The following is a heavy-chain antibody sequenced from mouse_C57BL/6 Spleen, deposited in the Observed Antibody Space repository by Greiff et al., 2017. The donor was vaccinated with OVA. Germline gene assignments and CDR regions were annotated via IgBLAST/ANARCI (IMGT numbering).Heavy chain of an antibody. V-gene: IGHV14-2*01. Sequence: EVQVVASWAELVKPGASVKLSCTASGFNIKDYYMHWVKQRTEQGLEWIGRIDPEDGETKYAPKFQGKATITADTSSNTAYLQLSSLTSEDTAVYYWARDYGSSYDWYCDVWGTGTTVTVSS. CDR1: GFNIKDYY. CDR2: IDPEDGET. D-gene: IGHD1-1*01. J-gene: IGHJ1*03. CDR3: ARDYGSSYDWYCDV.